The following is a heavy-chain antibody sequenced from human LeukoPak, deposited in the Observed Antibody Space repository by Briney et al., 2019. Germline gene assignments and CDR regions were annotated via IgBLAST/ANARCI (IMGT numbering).Heavy chain of an antibody. CDR3: ARLAVAGTVFDY. J-gene: IGHJ4*02. V-gene: IGHV1-2*02. D-gene: IGHD6-19*01. CDR1: GYTFTGYF. Sequence: GASLKVSCEASGYTFTGYFMHWVRQAPGQGLEWMGWINPNSGGTNYAQKFQGRVTMTRDTSVGTAYMELSGLGSDDTAIYYCARLAVAGTVFDYWGQGTLVTVSS. CDR2: INPNSGGT.